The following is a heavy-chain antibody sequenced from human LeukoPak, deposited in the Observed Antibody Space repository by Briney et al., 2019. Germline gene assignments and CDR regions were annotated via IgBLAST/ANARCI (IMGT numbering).Heavy chain of an antibody. J-gene: IGHJ4*02. CDR3: ARARRYDILTGPTGPGHYFDY. D-gene: IGHD3-9*01. CDR1: GYTFTGYY. Sequence: ASVKVSCKASGYTFTGYYMHWVRQAPGQGLQWMGWINPNGGDTNYAQKFQGRVTMTRDTSISTAYMELSRLRSDDTAVYYCARARRYDILTGPTGPGHYFDYWGQGTLVTVSS. V-gene: IGHV1-2*02. CDR2: INPNGGDT.